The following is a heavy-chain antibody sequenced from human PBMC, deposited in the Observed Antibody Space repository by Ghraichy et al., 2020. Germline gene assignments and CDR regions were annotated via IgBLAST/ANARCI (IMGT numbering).Heavy chain of an antibody. J-gene: IGHJ5*02. D-gene: IGHD3-9*01. Sequence: LSLTCAMSGFNFGDFAVGWVRQAPGKGLEWVSSIARSGSADYTDSVKGRFTISRDNSKNILYLHMSSLTAEDTATYYCARYRGWNPFSYFFRSWGQGALVTVAS. CDR1: GFNFGDFA. CDR3: ARYRGWNPFSYFFRS. V-gene: IGHV3-23*01. CDR2: IARSGSA.